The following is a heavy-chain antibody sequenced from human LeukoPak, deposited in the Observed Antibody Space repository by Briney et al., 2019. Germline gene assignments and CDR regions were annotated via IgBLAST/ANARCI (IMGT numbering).Heavy chain of an antibody. Sequence: PSETLSLTCTVSGGSISSGDYYWSWIRQPPGKGLEWIGYIYYSGSTYYNPSLKSRVTISVDTSKNQFSLKLSSVTAADTAVYYCARGWGSGAFDIWGQGTMVTVSS. V-gene: IGHV4-30-4*01. D-gene: IGHD7-27*01. CDR3: ARGWGSGAFDI. CDR2: IYYSGST. CDR1: GGSISSGDYY. J-gene: IGHJ3*02.